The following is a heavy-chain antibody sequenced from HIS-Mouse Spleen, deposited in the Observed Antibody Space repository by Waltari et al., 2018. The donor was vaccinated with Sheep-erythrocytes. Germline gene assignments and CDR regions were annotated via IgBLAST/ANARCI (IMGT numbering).Heavy chain of an antibody. Sequence: QLQLQESGPGLVKPSETLSLTCTVSGGSISSSSYYWGWIRQPPGKGLEWIGSIYYSGSTYYNPSLKSRVPISVDTSKNQFSLKLSSVTAADTAVYYCARDVRGGFDYWGQGTLVTVSS. CDR1: GGSISSSSYY. V-gene: IGHV4-39*07. CDR2: IYYSGST. J-gene: IGHJ4*02. CDR3: ARDVRGGFDY. D-gene: IGHD3-16*01.